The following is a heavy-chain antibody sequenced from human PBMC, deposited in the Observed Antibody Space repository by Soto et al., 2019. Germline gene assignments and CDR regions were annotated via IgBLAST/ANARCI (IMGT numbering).Heavy chain of an antibody. J-gene: IGHJ4*02. Sequence: QVQLQQWGAGLLKPSETLSLTCAVYGGSFSGYYWSWIRQPPGKGLEWIGEINPSGSTNYNPSLYRRVTISSDTYTIQFSLNLSSLTDADIAVYYSSRAAADTNLPIDYWGQGTLVTVSS. CDR3: SRAAADTNLPIDY. CDR2: INPSGST. D-gene: IGHD6-13*01. CDR1: GGSFSGYY. V-gene: IGHV4-34*01.